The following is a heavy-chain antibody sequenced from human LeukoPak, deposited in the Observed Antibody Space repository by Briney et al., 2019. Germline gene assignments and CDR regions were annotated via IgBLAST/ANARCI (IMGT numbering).Heavy chain of an antibody. CDR1: GYTFTSYG. J-gene: IGHJ6*03. Sequence: ASVKVSCKASGYTFTSYGISWVRQAPGQGLEWMGWISAYNGNTNYAQKLQGRVTMTTDTSTSTAYMELRSLRSDNTAVYYCARVIETVDYYYYMDVWGKGTTVTISS. D-gene: IGHD2-15*01. CDR2: ISAYNGNT. CDR3: ARVIETVDYYYYMDV. V-gene: IGHV1-18*01.